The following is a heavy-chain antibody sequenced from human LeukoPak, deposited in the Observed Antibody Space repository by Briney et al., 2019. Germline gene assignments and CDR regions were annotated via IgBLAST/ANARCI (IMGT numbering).Heavy chain of an antibody. D-gene: IGHD3-10*01. CDR3: ASPSTMVRGYDAFDI. Sequence: GASVKVSCEASGYTFTSYYMHCVRQAPGQGLEWMGIINPSGGSTSYAQKFQGRVTMTRDTSTSTVYMELSSLRSEDTAVYYCASPSTMVRGYDAFDIWGQGTMVTVSS. CDR2: INPSGGST. V-gene: IGHV1-46*01. J-gene: IGHJ3*02. CDR1: GYTFTSYY.